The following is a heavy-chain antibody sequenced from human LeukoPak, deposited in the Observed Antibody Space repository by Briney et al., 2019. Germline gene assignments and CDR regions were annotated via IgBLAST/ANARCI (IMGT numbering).Heavy chain of an antibody. D-gene: IGHD4-17*01. CDR2: ISSSSSYI. V-gene: IGHV3-21*01. CDR1: GFTFSSYS. CDR3: ATYPTTVTTSSG. Sequence: GGSLRLSCAASGFTFSSYSMNWVRQAPGKGLEWVSSISSSSSYIYYADSVKGRFTISRDNAKNSLYLQMNSLRAEDTAVYYCATYPTTVTTSSGWGQGTLVTVSS. J-gene: IGHJ4*02.